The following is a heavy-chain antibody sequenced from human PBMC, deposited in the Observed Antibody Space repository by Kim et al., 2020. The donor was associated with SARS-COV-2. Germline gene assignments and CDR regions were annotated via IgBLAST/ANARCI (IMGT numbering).Heavy chain of an antibody. V-gene: IGHV1-24*01. D-gene: IGHD4-17*01. CDR2: FDPEDGET. J-gene: IGHJ4*02. CDR1: GYTLTELS. CDR3: ATDYDDYGDYGFDY. Sequence: ASVKVSCKVSGYTLTELSMHWVRQAPGKGLEWMGGFDPEDGETIYAQKFQGRVTMTEDTSTDTAYMELSSLRSEDTAVYYCATDYDDYGDYGFDYWGQGTLVTVSS.